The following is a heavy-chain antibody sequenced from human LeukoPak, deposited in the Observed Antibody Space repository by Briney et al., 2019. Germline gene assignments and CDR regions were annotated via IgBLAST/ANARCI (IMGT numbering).Heavy chain of an antibody. V-gene: IGHV3-30*03. Sequence: QPGGSLRLSCAASGFTFSSYSMNWVRQAPGKGLEWVAVISYDGSNKYYADSVKGRFTISRDNSKNTLYLQMNSLRAEDTAVYYCARPYSSSLHYFDYWGQGTLVTVSS. D-gene: IGHD6-13*01. CDR1: GFTFSSYS. CDR3: ARPYSSSLHYFDY. CDR2: ISYDGSNK. J-gene: IGHJ4*02.